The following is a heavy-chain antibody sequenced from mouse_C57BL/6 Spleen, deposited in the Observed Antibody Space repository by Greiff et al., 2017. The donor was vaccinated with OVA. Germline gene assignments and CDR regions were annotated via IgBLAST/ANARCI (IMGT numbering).Heavy chain of an antibody. D-gene: IGHD1-1*01. CDR3: TRGLRWD. V-gene: IGHV1-15*01. CDR2: IDPETGGT. Sequence: VQLQQSGAELVRPGASVTLSCKASGYTFTDYEMHWVKQTPVHGLEWIGAIDPETGGTAYNQKFKGKAILTADKSSSTAYMELRSLTSEDAAVYYCTRGLRWDWGQGTTLTVSS. J-gene: IGHJ2*01. CDR1: GYTFTDYE.